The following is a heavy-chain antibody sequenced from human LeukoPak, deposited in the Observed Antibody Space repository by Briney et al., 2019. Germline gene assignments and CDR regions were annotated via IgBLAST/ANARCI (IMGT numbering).Heavy chain of an antibody. CDR1: GFTFSGSA. V-gene: IGHV3-74*01. Sequence: GGSLRLSCAASGFTFSGSAMHWVRQAPGKGLVWVSRIDEDGKTIDYADSVKGRFTISRDNAKDTLYLQMSSLRDEDTAVYYCVSDLCGGDDQWGRGTLVTVSS. CDR2: IDEDGKTI. J-gene: IGHJ5*02. CDR3: VSDLCGGDDQ. D-gene: IGHD3-3*01.